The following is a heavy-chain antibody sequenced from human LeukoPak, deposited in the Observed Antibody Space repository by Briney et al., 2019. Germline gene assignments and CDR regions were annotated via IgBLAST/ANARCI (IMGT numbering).Heavy chain of an antibody. J-gene: IGHJ3*02. Sequence: SETLSLTCTVSGGSISSYYWSWIRQPAGKGLEWIGRIYTSESTNHNPSLKSRVTMSVDTSKNQFSLKLTSVTAADTAVYYCARASDSCSGGSCYPDAFDIWGQGTMVTVSS. D-gene: IGHD2-15*01. CDR3: ARASDSCSGGSCYPDAFDI. V-gene: IGHV4-4*07. CDR1: GGSISSYY. CDR2: IYTSEST.